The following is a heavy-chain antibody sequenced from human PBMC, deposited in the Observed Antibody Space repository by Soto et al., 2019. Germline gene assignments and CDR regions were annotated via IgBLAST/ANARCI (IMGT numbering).Heavy chain of an antibody. CDR3: AKEEVAGYFEF. CDR2: IIASGRST. Sequence: PGGSLRLSCETSGFTFSTFAMTWVRQAPGKGLEWVSGIIASGRSTYYADFVKGRFTISRDNFKNTLYLQMNSLRAEDTAIYYCAKEEVAGYFEFWGQGTLVTVSS. CDR1: GFTFSTFA. D-gene: IGHD6-19*01. V-gene: IGHV3-23*01. J-gene: IGHJ4*02.